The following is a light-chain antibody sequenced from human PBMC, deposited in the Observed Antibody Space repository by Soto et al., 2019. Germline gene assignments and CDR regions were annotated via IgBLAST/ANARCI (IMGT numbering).Light chain of an antibody. V-gene: IGKV3-15*01. CDR1: QSVSSN. J-gene: IGKJ2*01. CDR2: GAS. Sequence: EIVMTQSPATLSVSPGERATLSCRASQSVSSNLAWYQQKPGQAPRLLIYGASTRATGIPARFSGSGSGTEFTLTISSLQSEDFALYHCQQYNNWPDTFGQGTKLEIK. CDR3: QQYNNWPDT.